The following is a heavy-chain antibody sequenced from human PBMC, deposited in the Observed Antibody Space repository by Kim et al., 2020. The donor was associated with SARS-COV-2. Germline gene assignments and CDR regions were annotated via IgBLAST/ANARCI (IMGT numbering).Heavy chain of an antibody. Sequence: GGSLRLSCAASGFTFSSYAMHWVRQAPGKGLEWVAVISYDGSNKYYADSVKGRFTISRDNSKNTLYLQMNSLRAEDTAVYYCAREVKQLVLPYYYGMDV. V-gene: IGHV3-30-3*01. J-gene: IGHJ6*01. CDR2: ISYDGSNK. D-gene: IGHD6-6*01. CDR1: GFTFSSYA. CDR3: AREVKQLVLPYYYGMDV.